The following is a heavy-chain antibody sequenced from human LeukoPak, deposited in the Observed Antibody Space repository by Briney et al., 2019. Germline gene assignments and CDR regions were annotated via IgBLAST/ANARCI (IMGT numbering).Heavy chain of an antibody. CDR2: INPNSGGT. Sequence: ASVKVSCKASGYTFTGYYMHWVRQAPGQGLEWMGWINPNSGGTNYAQKFQGRVTMTRDTSISTAYMELSRLRSDDTAVYYCATHMVRGVIDRIDYWGQGTLVTVSS. D-gene: IGHD3-10*01. CDR1: GYTFTGYY. J-gene: IGHJ4*02. V-gene: IGHV1-2*02. CDR3: ATHMVRGVIDRIDY.